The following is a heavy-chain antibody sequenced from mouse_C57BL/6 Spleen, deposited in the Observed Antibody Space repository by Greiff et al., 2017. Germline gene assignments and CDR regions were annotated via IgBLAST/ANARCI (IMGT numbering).Heavy chain of an antibody. Sequence: VQLQQPGAELVKPGASVKMSCKASGYTFTSYWITWVKQRPGQGLEWIGEIYPGSGSTTYNEKFKSKATLPVDTSSSTAYMQLSSLTSEDSAVYYCARTDYAGAWFAYWGQGTLVTVSA. V-gene: IGHV1-55*01. CDR1: GYTFTSYW. CDR3: ARTDYAGAWFAY. CDR2: IYPGSGST. J-gene: IGHJ3*01. D-gene: IGHD2-4*01.